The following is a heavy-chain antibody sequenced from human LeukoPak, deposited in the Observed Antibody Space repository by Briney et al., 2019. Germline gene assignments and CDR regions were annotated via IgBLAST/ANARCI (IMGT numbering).Heavy chain of an antibody. J-gene: IGHJ3*02. CDR2: INHSGST. V-gene: IGHV4-34*01. CDR1: GGSFSGYY. D-gene: IGHD2-2*01. CDR3: ARGGGFFFQTSSVAFDI. Sequence: SETLSLTCAVYGGSFSGYYWSWIRQPPGKGLEWTGEINHSGSTNYNPSLKSRVTISVDTSKNQFSLKLSSVTAADTAVYYCARGGGFFFQTSSVAFDIWGQGTMVTVSS.